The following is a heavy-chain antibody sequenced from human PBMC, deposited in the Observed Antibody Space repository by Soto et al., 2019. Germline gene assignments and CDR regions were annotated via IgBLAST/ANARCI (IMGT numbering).Heavy chain of an antibody. D-gene: IGHD6-19*01. CDR3: AIVRFGDGSGPDAFDI. V-gene: IGHV4-59*01. J-gene: IGHJ3*02. Sequence: SETLSLTCTVSGGSISSYYWSWIRQPPGKGLEWIGYIYYSGSTNYNPSLKSRVTISVDTSKNQFSLKLSSVTAADTAVYYCAIVRFGDGSGPDAFDIWGQGTMVPVSS. CDR2: IYYSGST. CDR1: GGSISSYY.